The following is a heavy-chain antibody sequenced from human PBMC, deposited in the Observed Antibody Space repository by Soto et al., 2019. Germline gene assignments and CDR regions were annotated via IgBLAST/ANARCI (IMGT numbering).Heavy chain of an antibody. CDR1: GGSISSGGYY. CDR3: ARDSVFLGDILTGAFDY. D-gene: IGHD3-9*01. Sequence: QVQLQESGPGLVKPSQTLSLTCTVSGGSISSGGYYWSWIRQHPGKGLEWIGYLYYSGSTYYNPSHRSRVTISGDTSKNQFSLKLSSVTAADTAVYYCARDSVFLGDILTGAFDYWGQGTLVTVSS. J-gene: IGHJ4*02. V-gene: IGHV4-31*03. CDR2: LYYSGST.